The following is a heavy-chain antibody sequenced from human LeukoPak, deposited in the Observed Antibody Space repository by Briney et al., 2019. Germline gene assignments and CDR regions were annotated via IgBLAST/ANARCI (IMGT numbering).Heavy chain of an antibody. V-gene: IGHV4-4*02. CDR1: GGSISSSNW. CDR2: IYHSGST. J-gene: IGHJ4*02. CDR3: ARAPRGGGIAARHGGVGPFDY. D-gene: IGHD6-6*01. Sequence: SETLSLTCAVSGGSISSSNWWSWVRQPPGKGLEWIGEIYHSGSTNYNPSLKSRVTISVDKSKNQFSLKLSSVTAADTAVYYCARAPRGGGIAARHGGVGPFDYWGQGTLVTVSS.